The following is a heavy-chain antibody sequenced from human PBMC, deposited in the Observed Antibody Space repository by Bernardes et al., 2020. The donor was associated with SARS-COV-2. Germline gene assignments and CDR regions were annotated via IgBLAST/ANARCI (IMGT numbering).Heavy chain of an antibody. J-gene: IGHJ4*02. D-gene: IGHD3-3*01. CDR2: INHSGST. CDR1: GGSFSGYY. V-gene: IGHV4-34*01. Sequence: SETLSLTCAVYGGSFSGYYWSWIRQPPGKGLEWIGEINHSGSTNYNPSLKSRVTISVDTSMNQFSLKLSSVTAADTAVYYCARGGLWSGWENYFDYWGQGTLVTVSS. CDR3: ARGGLWSGWENYFDY.